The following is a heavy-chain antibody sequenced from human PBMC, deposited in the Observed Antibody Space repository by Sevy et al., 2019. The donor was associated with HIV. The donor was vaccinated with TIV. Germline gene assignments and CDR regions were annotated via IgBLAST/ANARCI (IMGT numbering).Heavy chain of an antibody. CDR2: INSDGSST. CDR1: GFTFSSYW. CDR3: AREADCSGGSCYTGISFDY. Sequence: GGSLRLSCAASGFTFSSYWMYWVRQAPGKGLVWVSRINSDGSSTSYADSVKGRFTISRDNAKNTLYLQMNSLRAEDTAVYYCAREADCSGGSCYTGISFDYWGQGTLVTVSS. V-gene: IGHV3-74*01. D-gene: IGHD2-15*01. J-gene: IGHJ4*02.